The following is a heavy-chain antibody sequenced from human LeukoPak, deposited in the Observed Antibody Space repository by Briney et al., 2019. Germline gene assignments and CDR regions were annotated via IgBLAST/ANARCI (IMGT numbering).Heavy chain of an antibody. J-gene: IGHJ6*02. CDR2: ISSSGSTI. CDR1: GFTFSDYY. D-gene: IGHD6-6*01. CDR3: ERDSSSSRSYYYYYGMDV. Sequence: GGSLRLSCAVSGFTFSDYYMSWLRHAPGKWREGLSYISSSGSTIYYAHSGKSRFTISRDNDKNSLYLQMNSLRAEDTAVDYCERDSSSSRSYYYYYGMDVWGQGTTVTVSS. V-gene: IGHV3-11*01.